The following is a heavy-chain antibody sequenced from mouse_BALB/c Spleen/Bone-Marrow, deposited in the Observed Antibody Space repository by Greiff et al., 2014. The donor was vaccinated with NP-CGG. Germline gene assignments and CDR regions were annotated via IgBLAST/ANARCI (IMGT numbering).Heavy chain of an antibody. D-gene: IGHD2-14*01. Sequence: QVQLQQSGAELVMPEASVKMSCKASGHTFTDYWMHWVKQRPGQGLEWIGAIDTSDSYTSYNQKFKGKATLTEDESSSTAYMQLSSLTSEDSAVYYCARSDYRFDPLPYWGQGTLVTVSA. J-gene: IGHJ3*01. V-gene: IGHV1-69*01. CDR3: ARSDYRFDPLPY. CDR2: IDTSDSYT. CDR1: GHTFTDYW.